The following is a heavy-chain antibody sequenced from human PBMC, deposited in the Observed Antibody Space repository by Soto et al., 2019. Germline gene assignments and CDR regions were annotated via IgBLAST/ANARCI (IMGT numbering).Heavy chain of an antibody. CDR1: GGTFSSYA. V-gene: IGHV1-69*01. CDR3: ARGSWASHYGLGNWFDP. J-gene: IGHJ5*02. Sequence: QVQLVQSGAEVKKPGSSVKVSCKASGGTFSSYAISWVRQAPGQGLEWMGGIIPIFGTANYAQKFQGRVTITADESTSTAYTELSSLRSEDTAVYYCARGSWASHYGLGNWFDPWGQGTLVTVSS. D-gene: IGHD4-17*01. CDR2: IIPIFGTA.